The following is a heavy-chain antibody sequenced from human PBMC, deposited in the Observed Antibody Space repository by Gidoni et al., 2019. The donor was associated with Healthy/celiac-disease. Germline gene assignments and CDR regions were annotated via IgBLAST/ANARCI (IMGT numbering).Heavy chain of an antibody. D-gene: IGHD5-18*01. Sequence: EVQLLESGGGLVQPGGSLRLSCAASGFTFSSYAMSWVRQAPGKGLEWVSAISGSGGSTYYADSVKGRFTISRDNSKNTLYLQMNSLRAEDTAVYYCAKGGGYSYGSSGWFDPWGQGTLVTVSS. V-gene: IGHV3-23*01. J-gene: IGHJ5*02. CDR2: ISGSGGST. CDR1: GFTFSSYA. CDR3: AKGGGYSYGSSGWFDP.